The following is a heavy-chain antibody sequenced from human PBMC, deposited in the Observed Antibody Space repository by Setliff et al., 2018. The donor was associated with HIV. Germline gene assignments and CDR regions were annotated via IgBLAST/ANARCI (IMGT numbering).Heavy chain of an antibody. CDR1: GYSISIGYY. V-gene: IGHV4-38-2*01. CDR3: VRSRTSSGYYGVTGYGMDV. CDR2: IYHSGST. D-gene: IGHD3-22*01. Sequence: PSETLSLTCAVSGYSISIGYYWGWIRQPPGKGLEWIGNIYHSGSTYYNPSLKSRVTISVDTSKNRFSLKLSSVTAADTVVYYCVRSRTSSGYYGVTGYGMDVWGQGTTVTVSS. J-gene: IGHJ6*02.